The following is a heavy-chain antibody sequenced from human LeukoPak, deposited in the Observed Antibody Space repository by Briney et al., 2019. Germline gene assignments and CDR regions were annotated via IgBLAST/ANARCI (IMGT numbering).Heavy chain of an antibody. Sequence: PGGSLRLSCAASGVTFSNAWMSWGRQAPGKGLEWVGGIKSKTDGGTTDYAAPVKGRFTISRDDSKNTLYRQMNSLKTEDTAVYYCTTDALTMVRGALRNRFDPWRQGTLVTVPS. J-gene: IGHJ5*02. CDR3: TTDALTMVRGALRNRFDP. CDR1: GVTFSNAW. D-gene: IGHD3-10*01. CDR2: IKSKTDGGTT. V-gene: IGHV3-15*01.